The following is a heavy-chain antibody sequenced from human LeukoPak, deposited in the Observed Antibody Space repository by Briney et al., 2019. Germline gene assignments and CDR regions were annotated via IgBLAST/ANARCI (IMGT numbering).Heavy chain of an antibody. CDR2: INHSGST. J-gene: IGHJ4*02. CDR3: ARGASSWYSTSPNFDY. V-gene: IGHV4-34*01. D-gene: IGHD6-13*01. Sequence: SETLSLTCAVYGGSFSGYYWSWIRQPPGKGLEWIGEINHSGSTNYNPSLKSRVTISVDTSKNQFSLKLSSVTAADTAVYFCARGASSWYSTSPNFDYWGQGTLVTVSS. CDR1: GGSFSGYY.